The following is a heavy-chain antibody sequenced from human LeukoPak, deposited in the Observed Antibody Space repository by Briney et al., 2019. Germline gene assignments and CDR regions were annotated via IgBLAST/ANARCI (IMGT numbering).Heavy chain of an antibody. CDR2: IYSGGST. Sequence: GGSLRLACAASGFTVSSNYMSWVRQAPGKGLEWVSVIYSGGSTYYADSVKGRFTISSDNSKNTLYLQMNSLRAEDTAVYYCARDRWVGGYDYFDYWGQGTLVTVSS. D-gene: IGHD5-12*01. V-gene: IGHV3-66*02. CDR1: GFTVSSNY. J-gene: IGHJ4*02. CDR3: ARDRWVGGYDYFDY.